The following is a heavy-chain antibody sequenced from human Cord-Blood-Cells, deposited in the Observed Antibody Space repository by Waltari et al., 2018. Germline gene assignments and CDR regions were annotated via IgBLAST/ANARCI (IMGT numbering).Heavy chain of an antibody. V-gene: IGHV2-5*02. CDR1: GFSLSTSGVG. Sequence: QITLKESGPTLVTPTQPLTLTCTFSGFSLSTSGVGVGWIRPPPGKALEWLALIYWDDDKRYSPSLKSRLTITKDTSKNQVVLTMTNMDPVDTATYYCALLGYSGYGLLFDYWGQGTLVTVSS. D-gene: IGHD5-12*01. CDR3: ALLGYSGYGLLFDY. J-gene: IGHJ4*02. CDR2: IYWDDDK.